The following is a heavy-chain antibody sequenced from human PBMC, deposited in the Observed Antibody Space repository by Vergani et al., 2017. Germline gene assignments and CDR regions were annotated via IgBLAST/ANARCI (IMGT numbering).Heavy chain of an antibody. Sequence: QITLKESGPTLVKPTQTLTLTCTFSGFSLSTSGVGVGWIRQPPGKALEWLALIYWDDDKRYSPSLKSRLTITKDTSKNQVVLTMTNMDPVDTATYYCAHRLVGFYDYVWGSYRSGFDPWGQGTLVTVSS. CDR3: AHRLVGFYDYVWGSYRSGFDP. CDR1: GFSLSTSGVG. CDR2: IYWDDDK. J-gene: IGHJ5*02. D-gene: IGHD3-16*01. V-gene: IGHV2-5*02.